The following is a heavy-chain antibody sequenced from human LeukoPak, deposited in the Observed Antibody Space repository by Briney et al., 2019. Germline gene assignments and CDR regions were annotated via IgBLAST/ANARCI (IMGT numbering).Heavy chain of an antibody. CDR3: AKDGDGTFDY. J-gene: IGHJ4*02. V-gene: IGHV3-21*01. CDR2: ISSSSSYI. CDR1: GFTFSSYS. Sequence: GGSLRLSCAASGFTFSSYSMDWVRQAPGKGLEWVSSISSSSSYIYYADSVKGRFTISRDNAENSLYLQMNSLRAEDTALYYCAKDGDGTFDYWGQGTLVTVSS.